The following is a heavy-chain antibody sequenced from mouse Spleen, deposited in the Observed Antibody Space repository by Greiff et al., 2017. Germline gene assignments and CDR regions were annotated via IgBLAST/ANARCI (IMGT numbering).Heavy chain of an antibody. CDR1: GYTFTRYG. Sequence: QVQLQQSGAELARPGASVKLSCQASGYTFTRYGISWVKQRTGQGLEWIGEIYPRSGNTYYNEKFKGKATLTADKSSSTAYMELRSLTSEDSAVYFCARRGLLRDYFDYWGQGTTLTVSA. V-gene: IGHV1-81*01. CDR2: IYPRSGNT. J-gene: IGHJ2*01. CDR3: ARRGLLRDYFDY.